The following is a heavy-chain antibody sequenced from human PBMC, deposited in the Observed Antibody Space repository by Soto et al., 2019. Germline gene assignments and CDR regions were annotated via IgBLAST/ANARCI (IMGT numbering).Heavy chain of an antibody. V-gene: IGHV6-1*01. CDR1: WASFSSNIIT. CDR2: TYYRSKWYN. J-gene: IGHJ5*02. Sequence: PSQTLSLTCAISWASFSSNIITWNCIRQSPSRGLEWLGRTYYRSKWYNDYAVSVKSRITISPDTSKNQFSLQLNSVTPEDTAIYYCTRGGYNWFDPWGQGTLVTVSS. CDR3: TRGGYNWFDP.